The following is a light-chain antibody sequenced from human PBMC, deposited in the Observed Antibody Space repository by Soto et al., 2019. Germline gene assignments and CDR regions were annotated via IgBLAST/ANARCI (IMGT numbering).Light chain of an antibody. J-gene: IGKJ5*01. CDR2: AAS. V-gene: IGKV1-39*01. Sequence: DIQMTQSPSSLSASVGDRVTITCRASESISRHLNWYQQKPGKAPKILIYAASSLQNGVPSRFRGIGSGTDFTLPITNLQPEDFATYYCQQTYSTLSITFGQGTRLDI. CDR3: QQTYSTLSIT. CDR1: ESISRH.